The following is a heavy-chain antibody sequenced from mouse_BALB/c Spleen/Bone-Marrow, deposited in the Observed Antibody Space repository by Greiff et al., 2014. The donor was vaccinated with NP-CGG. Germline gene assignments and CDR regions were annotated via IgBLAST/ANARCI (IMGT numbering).Heavy chain of an antibody. CDR2: IYSGGSYT. V-gene: IGHV5-6*02. CDR1: GFTFSTYG. Sequence: EVMLVESGGDLVKPGGSLKLSCAASGFTFSTYGMSWVRQTPDKRLEWVATIYSGGSYTYYPDSVMGRFTISRDNAKNTLYLQMTSLKSEATAMYYCPRRGRYDERTDTDCWGHGTTGTGSS. CDR3: PRRGRYDERTDTDC. D-gene: IGHD2-14*01. J-gene: IGHJ4*01.